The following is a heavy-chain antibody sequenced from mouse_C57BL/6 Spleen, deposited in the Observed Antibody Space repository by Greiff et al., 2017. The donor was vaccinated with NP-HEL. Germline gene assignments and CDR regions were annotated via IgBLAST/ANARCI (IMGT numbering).Heavy chain of an antibody. D-gene: IGHD1-1*01. V-gene: IGHV1-69*01. Sequence: QVQLQQPGAELVMPGASVKLSCKASGYTFTSYWMHWVKQRPGQGLEWIGEIDPSDSYTNYNQKFKGKSTLTVDKSSSTAYMQLSSLTSEDSAVYYCARRDGSSPWDAMDYWGQGTSVTVSS. J-gene: IGHJ4*01. CDR2: IDPSDSYT. CDR3: ARRDGSSPWDAMDY. CDR1: GYTFTSYW.